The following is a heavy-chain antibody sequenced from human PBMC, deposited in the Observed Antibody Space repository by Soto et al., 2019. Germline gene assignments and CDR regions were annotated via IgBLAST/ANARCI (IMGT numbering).Heavy chain of an antibody. Sequence: ASVKVSCKASGYTFTSYYMHWVRQAPGQGLEWMGIINPSGGSTSYAQKFQGRVTMTRDTSTSTVYMELSSLRSEDTAVYYCARAQGTYYYDSSGFPVDYWGQGTLVTVSS. CDR2: INPSGGST. V-gene: IGHV1-46*01. J-gene: IGHJ4*02. D-gene: IGHD3-22*01. CDR1: GYTFTSYY. CDR3: ARAQGTYYYDSSGFPVDY.